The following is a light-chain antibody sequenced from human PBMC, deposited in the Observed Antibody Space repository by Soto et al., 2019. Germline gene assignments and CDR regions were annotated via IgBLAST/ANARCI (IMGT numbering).Light chain of an antibody. CDR2: GTS. Sequence: ETVMTQSPGTLSVSPGERATLSCRASQSVSSSLAWYQQKPGQAPRLLIYGTSTRANGLPARFSGSGSGTEFTPPISSLQSEDFAVYSCQQYNNWPLTFGGGTKVEIK. J-gene: IGKJ4*01. V-gene: IGKV3-15*01. CDR3: QQYNNWPLT. CDR1: QSVSSS.